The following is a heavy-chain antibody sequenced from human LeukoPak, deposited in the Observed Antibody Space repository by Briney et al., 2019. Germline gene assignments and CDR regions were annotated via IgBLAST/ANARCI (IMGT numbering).Heavy chain of an antibody. CDR2: ISWNSGSI. V-gene: IGHV3-9*01. J-gene: IGHJ4*02. D-gene: IGHD6-13*01. CDR1: GFTFDDYA. CDR3: AKDSSSWYKTGQIDY. Sequence: GRSLRLSCAASGFTFDDYAMHWVRQAPGKGLEWVSGISWNSGSIGYADSVKGRFTISRDNAKNSLYLQMNSLRAEDTALYYCAKDSSSWYKTGQIDYWGQGTLVPVSS.